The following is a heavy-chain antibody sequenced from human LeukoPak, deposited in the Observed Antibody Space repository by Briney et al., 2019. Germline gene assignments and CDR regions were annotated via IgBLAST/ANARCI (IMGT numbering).Heavy chain of an antibody. CDR3: AKDQTNSNPFQH. V-gene: IGHV3-21*01. CDR1: GFIFSSYT. D-gene: IGHD4-23*01. Sequence: GGSLRLSCAASGFIFSSYTMNWVRQAPGKGLEWVSSISASSNDIYYSDSLKGRFTISRDNSKNTLYLQMNSLRAEDTAVYYCAKDQTNSNPFQHWGQGTLVTVSS. CDR2: ISASSNDI. J-gene: IGHJ1*01.